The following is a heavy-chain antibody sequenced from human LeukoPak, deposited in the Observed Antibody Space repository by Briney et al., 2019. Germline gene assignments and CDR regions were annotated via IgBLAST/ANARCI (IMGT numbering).Heavy chain of an antibody. Sequence: ASVKVSCKASGYTFTGYYMNWVRQAPGQGLEWMGWTNPNSGRTSYARNFQGRVIMTRDPSINTAYMELSGLTSNDTAVYYCARERGNYDILTDYYEGNGFDPWGQGTLVTVSS. D-gene: IGHD3-9*01. CDR2: TNPNSGRT. CDR1: GYTFTGYY. V-gene: IGHV1-2*02. CDR3: ARERGNYDILTDYYEGNGFDP. J-gene: IGHJ5*02.